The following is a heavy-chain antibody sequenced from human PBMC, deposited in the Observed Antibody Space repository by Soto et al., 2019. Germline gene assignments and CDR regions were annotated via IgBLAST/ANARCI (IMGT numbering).Heavy chain of an antibody. D-gene: IGHD3-22*01. CDR3: ARDKYYDSSGYFDY. CDR2: IYYSGST. V-gene: IGHV4-31*03. Sequence: SEPLSLTCTVSGGSISSGGYYWSWIRQHPGKGLEWIGYIYYSGSTYYNPSLKSRVTISVDTSKNQFSLKLSSVTAADTAVYYCARDKYYDSSGYFDYWGQGTLVTV. J-gene: IGHJ4*02. CDR1: GGSISSGGYY.